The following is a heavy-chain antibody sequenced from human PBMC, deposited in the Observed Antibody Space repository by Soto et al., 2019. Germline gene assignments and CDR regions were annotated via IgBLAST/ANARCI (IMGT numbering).Heavy chain of an antibody. D-gene: IGHD1-7*01. CDR3: ARDPREVFGWNYDFGWFDP. CDR2: IIPIFGTA. CDR1: GGTFSSYT. Sequence: SVKVSCKASGGTFSSYTISWVRQAPGQGLEWMGGIIPIFGTANYAQKFQGRVTITADESTSTAYMELSSLRSEDTAVYYCARDPREVFGWNYDFGWFDPWGQGTVVTVSS. V-gene: IGHV1-69*13. J-gene: IGHJ5*02.